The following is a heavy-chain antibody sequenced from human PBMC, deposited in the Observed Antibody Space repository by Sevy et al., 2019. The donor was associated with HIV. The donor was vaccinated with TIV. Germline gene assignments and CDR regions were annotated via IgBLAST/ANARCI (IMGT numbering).Heavy chain of an antibody. CDR1: GFIFNSYA. CDR2: ISGSGGST. J-gene: IGHJ4*02. Sequence: GGSLRLSCAASGFIFNSYAMSWVRQGPGKGLEWVSTISGSGGSTYYPDSMKGRFTISRDNFKNTLYLEINSLTADDTAVSYCAKGYGSGSPPDYWGLGTLVTVSS. CDR3: AKGYGSGSPPDY. V-gene: IGHV3-23*01. D-gene: IGHD3-10*01.